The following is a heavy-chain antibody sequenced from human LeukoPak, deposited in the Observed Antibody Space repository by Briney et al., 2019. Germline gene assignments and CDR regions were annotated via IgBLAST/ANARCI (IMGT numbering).Heavy chain of an antibody. CDR1: GGSISSSSYY. CDR3: ARGNLNTRLRWGVVTPYFDY. J-gene: IGHJ4*02. D-gene: IGHD3-16*01. CDR2: IYYSGST. V-gene: IGHV4-39*01. Sequence: PSETLSLTCTVSGGSISSSSYYWGWIRQPPGKGLEWIGSIYYSGSTYYNPSLKSRVTISVDTSKNQFSLKLCSVTAADTAVYYCARGNLNTRLRWGVVTPYFDYWGQGTLVTVSS.